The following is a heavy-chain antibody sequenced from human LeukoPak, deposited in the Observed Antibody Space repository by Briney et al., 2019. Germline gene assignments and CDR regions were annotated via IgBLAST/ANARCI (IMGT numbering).Heavy chain of an antibody. CDR3: ARDLAAAGEPDWFDP. Sequence: SETLSLTCTVSGGSISSYYWSWIRQPPGKGLEWIGYIYYSGSTKYNPSLKSRVTISVDTSKNQFSLKLSSVTAADTAVYYCARDLAAAGEPDWFDPWGQGTLVTVSS. CDR1: GGSISSYY. J-gene: IGHJ5*02. D-gene: IGHD6-13*01. CDR2: IYYSGST. V-gene: IGHV4-59*01.